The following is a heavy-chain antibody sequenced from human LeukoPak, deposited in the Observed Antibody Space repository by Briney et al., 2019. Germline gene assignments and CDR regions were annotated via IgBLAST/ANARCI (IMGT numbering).Heavy chain of an antibody. J-gene: IGHJ3*02. CDR1: GGSISSHS. V-gene: IGHV4-59*11. CDR3: TRGGGRYCSSTSCPDAFDI. D-gene: IGHD2-2*01. CDR2: IYYSGST. Sequence: PSETLSLTCPVSGGSISSHSWSWIRQPPGKGLEWIGYIYYSGSTNYNPSLKSRVTISVDTSKNQFSLKLSSVTAADTAVYYCTRGGGRYCSSTSCPDAFDIWGQGTMVTVSS.